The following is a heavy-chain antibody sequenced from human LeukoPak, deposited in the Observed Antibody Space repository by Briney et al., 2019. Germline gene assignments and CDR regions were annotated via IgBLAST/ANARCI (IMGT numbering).Heavy chain of an antibody. D-gene: IGHD3-10*01. CDR1: GFTFSDYY. CDR3: ARANMVRGVKVSDY. Sequence: GGSLRLSCAASGFTFSDYYMSWIRQAPGKGLEWVSYISSSGSTIYYADSVKGRFTISRDNSKNTLYLQMNSLRAEDTAVYYCARANMVRGVKVSDYWGQGTLVTVSS. J-gene: IGHJ4*02. CDR2: ISSSGSTI. V-gene: IGHV3-11*04.